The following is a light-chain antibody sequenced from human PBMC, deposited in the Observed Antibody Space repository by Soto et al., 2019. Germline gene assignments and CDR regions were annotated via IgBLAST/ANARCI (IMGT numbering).Light chain of an antibody. CDR2: KAS. Sequence: DIQMTQSPSTLSASVGDRVTITCRASQSISSWLAWYQQKPGKAPKLLIYKASSLESRVPSRFSGSGSGTEFTLTIISLQPDYFATYYCQQYNSYPYTFGQGTKLEIK. V-gene: IGKV1-5*03. J-gene: IGKJ2*01. CDR3: QQYNSYPYT. CDR1: QSISSW.